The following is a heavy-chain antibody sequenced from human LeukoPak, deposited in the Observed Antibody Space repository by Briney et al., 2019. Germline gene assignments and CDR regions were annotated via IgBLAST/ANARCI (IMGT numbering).Heavy chain of an antibody. V-gene: IGHV1-18*01. CDR2: ISSYNGNT. D-gene: IGHD3-22*01. Sequence: ASVKFSCKASGYTITSYYISWVRQAPGQRLEWMVWISSYNGNTNYAQKLQGRITMTTDTSTSTDYMDLRSLRYEDTAVYYCARDYYDSSGYLRDYWGQGTLVTVS. J-gene: IGHJ4*02. CDR1: GYTITSYY. CDR3: ARDYYDSSGYLRDY.